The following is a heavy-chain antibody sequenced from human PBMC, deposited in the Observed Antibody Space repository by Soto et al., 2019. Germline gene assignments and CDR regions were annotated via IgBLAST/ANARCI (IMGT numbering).Heavy chain of an antibody. CDR3: AKEEHRGSSFDY. CDR1: AFTFSTYG. J-gene: IGHJ4*02. V-gene: IGHV3-30*18. CDR2: ISYDGSEK. Sequence: QVQLVESGGGVVQPGRSLRLSCAASAFTFSTYGMHWVRQAPGKGLEWVARISYDGSEKVYADSVKGRFTISRDNSKDTLYLQMNSLRAEDTAVFYRAKEEHRGSSFDYWGQGTLVTVSS. D-gene: IGHD1-26*01.